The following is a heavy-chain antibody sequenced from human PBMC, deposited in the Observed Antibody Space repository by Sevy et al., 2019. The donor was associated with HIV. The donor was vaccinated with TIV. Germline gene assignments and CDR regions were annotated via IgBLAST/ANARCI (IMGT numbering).Heavy chain of an antibody. CDR2: IRYDGNEK. D-gene: IGHD6-13*01. CDR3: TKNTASAGVWGSDY. J-gene: IGHJ4*02. CDR1: GFTFRSFG. V-gene: IGHV3-30*02. Sequence: GGSLRLSCPASGFTFRSFGMHWVRQAPGKGLEWVAFIRYDGNEKYYAESVKGRFTISRDNSKNTLFLQMNSLRSEDTAVYYCTKNTASAGVWGSDYWGQGTLVTVSS.